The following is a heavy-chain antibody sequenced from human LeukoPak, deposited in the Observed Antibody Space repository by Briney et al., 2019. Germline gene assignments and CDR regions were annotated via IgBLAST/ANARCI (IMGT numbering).Heavy chain of an antibody. CDR1: GYTFTSYD. J-gene: IGHJ6*03. CDR3: ARRGYSYGPTNYYYYYMDV. Sequence: ASVKVSCKASGYTFTSYDINWVRQATGQGLEWMGWMNPNSGNTGYAQKFQGRVTSTRNTSISTAYMELSSLRSEDTAVYYCARRGYSYGPTNYYYYYMDVWGKGTTVTVSS. V-gene: IGHV1-8*03. CDR2: MNPNSGNT. D-gene: IGHD5-18*01.